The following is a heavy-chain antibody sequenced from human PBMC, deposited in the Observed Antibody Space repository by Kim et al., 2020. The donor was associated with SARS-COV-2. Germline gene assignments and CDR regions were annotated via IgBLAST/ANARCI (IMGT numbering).Heavy chain of an antibody. J-gene: IGHJ2*01. CDR2: IYYDGSNK. Sequence: GGSLRLSCAASGFTFSSYGMHWVRQAPGKGLEWVAVIYYDGSNKYYADSVKGRFTISRDNSKDTLSLQMNSLRAEDTAVYYCARDSSYYDSSGYYRLYWYFDLWGRGTLITVSS. D-gene: IGHD3-22*01. CDR1: GFTFSSYG. V-gene: IGHV3-33*01. CDR3: ARDSSYYDSSGYYRLYWYFDL.